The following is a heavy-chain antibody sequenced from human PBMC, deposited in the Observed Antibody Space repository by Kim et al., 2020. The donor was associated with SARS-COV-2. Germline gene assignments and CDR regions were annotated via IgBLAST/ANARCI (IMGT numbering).Heavy chain of an antibody. V-gene: IGHV3-30*18. CDR2: ISYDGSNK. Sequence: GGSLRLSCAASGFTFSSYGMHWVRQAPGKGLEWLAVISYDGSNKYYADSVKGRFTISRDNSKNTLYLQMNSLRAEDTAVYYCAKDPMDTAMVNYFDYWGQGTLVTVSS. CDR1: GFTFSSYG. CDR3: AKDPMDTAMVNYFDY. D-gene: IGHD5-18*01. J-gene: IGHJ4*02.